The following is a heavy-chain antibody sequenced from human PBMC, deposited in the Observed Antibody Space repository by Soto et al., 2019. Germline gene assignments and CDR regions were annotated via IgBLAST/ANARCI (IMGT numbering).Heavy chain of an antibody. J-gene: IGHJ6*02. CDR3: AGFLFDVPAYGMDV. V-gene: IGHV4-31*03. Sequence: QVQLQESGPGLVKPSQTLSLTCTVSGGSISSGGSYWSWIRQHPGKGLEWIGYIYYSGRTYYNPSLKSRVTISVDPSKNQFSVKLSSVTAADTALYYCAGFLFDVPAYGMDVWGQGTTVTFS. CDR1: GGSISSGGSY. CDR2: IYYSGRT. D-gene: IGHD2-2*01.